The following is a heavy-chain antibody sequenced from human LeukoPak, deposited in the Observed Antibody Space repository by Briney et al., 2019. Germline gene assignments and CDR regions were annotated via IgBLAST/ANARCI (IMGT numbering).Heavy chain of an antibody. CDR2: ISGGGDVT. CDR3: ASSLVQGHY. CDR1: GFNFITYA. J-gene: IGHJ4*02. D-gene: IGHD1-26*01. V-gene: IGHV3-23*01. Sequence: QAGGSLRLSCAASGFNFITYAMSWVRQAPGKGLEWVSTISGGGDVTYYADSVKGRFTISRDNAKNTLYLQMNSLRAEDTAVYYCASSLVQGHYWGQGTLVTVSS.